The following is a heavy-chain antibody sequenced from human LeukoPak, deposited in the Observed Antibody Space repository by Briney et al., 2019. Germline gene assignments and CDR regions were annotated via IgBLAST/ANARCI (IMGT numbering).Heavy chain of an antibody. J-gene: IGHJ4*02. CDR3: ARDRFQQLVPFDY. Sequence: PGGSLRLSCAASGFTFSSYAMHWVRQAPGKGLEWVAVISYDGSNKYYADSVKGRFTISRDNSKNTLYLQMNSLRAEDTAVYYCARDRFQQLVPFDYWGQGTLVTVSS. CDR2: ISYDGSNK. V-gene: IGHV3-30*04. D-gene: IGHD6-13*01. CDR1: GFTFSSYA.